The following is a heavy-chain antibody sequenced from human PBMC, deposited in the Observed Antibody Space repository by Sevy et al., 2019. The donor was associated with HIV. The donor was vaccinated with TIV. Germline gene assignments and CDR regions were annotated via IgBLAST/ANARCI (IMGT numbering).Heavy chain of an antibody. CDR1: GGSISSSSYY. V-gene: IGHV4-39*01. D-gene: IGHD3-22*01. CDR3: ARLDDSSGYYLFDY. Sequence: SDTLSLTCTVSGGSISSSSYYWGWIRQPPGKGLEWIGSIYYSGSTYYNPSLKSRVTISVDTSKNQFSLKLSSVTAADTAVYYCARLDDSSGYYLFDYWGQGTLVTVSS. CDR2: IYYSGST. J-gene: IGHJ4*02.